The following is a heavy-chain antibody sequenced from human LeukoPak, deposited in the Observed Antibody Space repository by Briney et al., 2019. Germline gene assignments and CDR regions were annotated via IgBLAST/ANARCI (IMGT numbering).Heavy chain of an antibody. D-gene: IGHD3-10*01. CDR2: ISSSGSTI. CDR3: ARNYIGELAFDY. J-gene: IGHJ4*02. Sequence: GGSLGLSCAASGFTFSSYEMNWVRQAPGKGLEWVSYISSSGSTIYYADSVKGRFTISRDNAKNSLYLQMNSLRAEDTAVYYCARNYIGELAFDYWGQGTLVTVSS. V-gene: IGHV3-48*03. CDR1: GFTFSSYE.